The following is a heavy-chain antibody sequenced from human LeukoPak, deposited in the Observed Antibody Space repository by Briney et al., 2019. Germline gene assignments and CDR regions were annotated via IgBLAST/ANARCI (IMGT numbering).Heavy chain of an antibody. V-gene: IGHV1-2*02. CDR2: INPNSGGT. CDR1: GYTFTGYF. J-gene: IGHJ3*02. Sequence: ASVKVSCKASGYTFTGYFMHWVRQAPGQGLEWMGWINPNSGGTNYAQKFQGRVTMTRDTSISTAYMELSRLRSDDTAVYYCARSDFYYDSSGYYPDAFDIWGQGTMVTVSS. D-gene: IGHD3-22*01. CDR3: ARSDFYYDSSGYYPDAFDI.